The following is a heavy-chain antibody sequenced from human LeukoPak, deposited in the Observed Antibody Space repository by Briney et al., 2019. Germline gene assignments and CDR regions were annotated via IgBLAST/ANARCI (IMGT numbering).Heavy chain of an antibody. CDR3: ARGTPMATNYYFDY. Sequence: SETLSLTCAVYGGSFSDYYWSWIRQPPGKGLEWIGEINHSGSTNYNPSLKSRATISVDTSKNQFSLKLSSVTAADTAVYYCARGTPMATNYYFDYWGQGTLVTVSS. CDR2: INHSGST. V-gene: IGHV4-34*01. J-gene: IGHJ4*02. CDR1: GGSFSDYY. D-gene: IGHD5-18*01.